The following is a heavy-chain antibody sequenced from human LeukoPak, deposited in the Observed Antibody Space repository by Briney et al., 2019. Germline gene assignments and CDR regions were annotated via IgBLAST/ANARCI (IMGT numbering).Heavy chain of an antibody. Sequence: PSETLSLTCTVSGGSVSSGSYYWSWIRQPPGKGLEWIGYIYYSGSTNYNPSLKSRVTISVDTSKSQFSLKLSSVTAADTAVYYCAREGVEYSSSSGFDYRGQGTLVTVSS. CDR2: IYYSGST. D-gene: IGHD6-6*01. CDR1: GGSVSSGSYY. V-gene: IGHV4-61*01. CDR3: AREGVEYSSSSGFDY. J-gene: IGHJ4*02.